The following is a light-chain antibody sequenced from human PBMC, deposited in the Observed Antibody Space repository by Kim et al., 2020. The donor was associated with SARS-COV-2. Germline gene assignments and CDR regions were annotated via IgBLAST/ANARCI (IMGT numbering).Light chain of an antibody. CDR2: DVS. CDR1: SSDVGGYNY. Sequence: GQSITISCTGTSSDVGGYNYVSWYQQHPGKAPKLMIYDVSNRPSGVSNRFSGSKSGNTASLTISGLLAEDEADYYCSSYTSSSTQVFGGGTQLTVL. CDR3: SSYTSSSTQV. J-gene: IGLJ2*01. V-gene: IGLV2-14*03.